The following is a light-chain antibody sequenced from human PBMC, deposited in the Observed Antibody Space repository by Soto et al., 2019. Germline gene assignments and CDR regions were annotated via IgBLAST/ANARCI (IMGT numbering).Light chain of an antibody. CDR3: QQYCSTPYT. J-gene: IGKJ2*01. V-gene: IGKV4-1*01. CDR1: QSVLYSSNNKNY. CDR2: WAS. Sequence: DIVMTQSPDSLAVSLGERATINYKSSQSVLYSSNNKNYLAWYQQKPGQPPKLLIYWASTRESGVPDRFSGSGSGTDFTLSISSLQAEDVAVYYCQQYCSTPYTFGQGTKLEIK.